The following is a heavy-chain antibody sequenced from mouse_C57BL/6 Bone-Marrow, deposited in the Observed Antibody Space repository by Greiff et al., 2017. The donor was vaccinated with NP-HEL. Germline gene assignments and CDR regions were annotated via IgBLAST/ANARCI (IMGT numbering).Heavy chain of an antibody. Sequence: EVQLQQSGPELVKPGASVKISCKASGYTFTDYYMNWVKQSHGKSLEWIGDINPNNGGTSYNQKFKGKATLTVDKSSSTAYMELRSLTSEDSAVYYCAGGSSLAWFAYWGQGTLVTVSA. CDR2: INPNNGGT. CDR1: GYTFTDYY. J-gene: IGHJ3*01. D-gene: IGHD1-1*01. V-gene: IGHV1-26*01. CDR3: AGGSSLAWFAY.